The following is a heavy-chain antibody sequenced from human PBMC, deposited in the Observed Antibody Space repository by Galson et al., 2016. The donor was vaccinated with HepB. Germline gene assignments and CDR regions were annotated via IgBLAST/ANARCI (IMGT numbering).Heavy chain of an antibody. J-gene: IGHJ5*02. D-gene: IGHD3-3*01. CDR2: IIPITGPV. V-gene: IGHV1-69*13. CDR1: GGTFTSYA. Sequence: SVKVSCKASGGTFTSYAISWVRQAPGQGLEWMGAIIPITGPVNYTQKFQGRLTITADEFTSTAYMELSRLKSEDTAVYYCARVGRRWIFGVVMLDWFDPWGQGTLVTVSS. CDR3: ARVGRRWIFGVVMLDWFDP.